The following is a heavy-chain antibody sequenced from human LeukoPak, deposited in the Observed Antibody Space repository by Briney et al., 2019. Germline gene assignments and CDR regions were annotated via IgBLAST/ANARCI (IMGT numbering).Heavy chain of an antibody. CDR2: IGIGGDT. J-gene: IGHJ3*02. CDR1: GFTFSNYE. Sequence: GGSLRLSCAGSGFTFSNYEMHWVRQVAVGGLEWVSAIGIGGDTFYTGSVKGRFTISRENAKNSFFLQMNSLSAGDTALYYCVRERSGTSSDGFDIWGQGTMVTVSS. D-gene: IGHD1-26*01. CDR3: VRERSGTSSDGFDI. V-gene: IGHV3-13*01.